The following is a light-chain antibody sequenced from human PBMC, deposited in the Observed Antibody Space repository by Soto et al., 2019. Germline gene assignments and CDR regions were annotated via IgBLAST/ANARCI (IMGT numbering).Light chain of an antibody. CDR1: QSISNY. CDR2: AAS. V-gene: IGKV1-39*01. CDR3: QQYYSYPS. Sequence: DIQMTQSPSSLSASVGDRVSITCRASQSISNYLNWYQQKPGEAPIVLIYAASTLQSGVPSRFSGSGSGTDFTLTISCLQSEDFATYYCQQYYSYPSFGPGTKVDI. J-gene: IGKJ3*01.